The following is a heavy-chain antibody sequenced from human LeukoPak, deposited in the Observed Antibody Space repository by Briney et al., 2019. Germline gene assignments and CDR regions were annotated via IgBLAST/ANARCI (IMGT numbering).Heavy chain of an antibody. J-gene: IGHJ4*02. CDR2: INHSGST. CDR3: ARPLNPSGSYPYYFDY. V-gene: IGHV4-34*01. CDR1: GGSFSGYY. Sequence: SETLSLTCAVYGGSFSGYYWSWIRQPPGKGLEWIGEINHSGSTNYNPSLKSRVTISVDTSKNQFSLKLSSVTAADTAVYYCARPLNPSGSYPYYFDYWGQGTLVTVSS. D-gene: IGHD1-26*01.